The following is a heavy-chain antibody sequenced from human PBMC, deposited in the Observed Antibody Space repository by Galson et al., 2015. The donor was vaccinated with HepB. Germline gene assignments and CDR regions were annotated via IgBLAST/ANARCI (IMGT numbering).Heavy chain of an antibody. Sequence: PALVKPTQTLTLTCAFSGFSLDTTGMCVSWIRQPPGKALEWLARIDWDDDKYYTTSLQTRLAISKDTSKNQVVLTMANMAPVDTATYYCARIRRVGPAGHLDYYFDSWGQGTLVTVSS. CDR2: IDWDDDK. V-gene: IGHV2-70*11. D-gene: IGHD3/OR15-3a*01. CDR3: ARIRRVGPAGHLDYYFDS. J-gene: IGHJ4*02. CDR1: GFSLDTTGMC.